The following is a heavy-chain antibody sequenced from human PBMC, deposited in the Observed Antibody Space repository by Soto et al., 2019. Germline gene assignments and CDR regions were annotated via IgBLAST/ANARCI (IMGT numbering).Heavy chain of an antibody. J-gene: IGHJ4*02. Sequence: EVQLVESGGGLVQPGGSLRLSCEASGFTFSNFGINWDRQAPGKGLEWVSHISSSSTTIYYAESVKGRFTISRDNAKNSLYLQMSSLRGEDTAVYYCATSFITTIGTTAWGQGTLVTVSS. CDR2: ISSSSTTI. D-gene: IGHD1-1*01. V-gene: IGHV3-48*01. CDR3: ATSFITTIGTTA. CDR1: GFTFSNFG.